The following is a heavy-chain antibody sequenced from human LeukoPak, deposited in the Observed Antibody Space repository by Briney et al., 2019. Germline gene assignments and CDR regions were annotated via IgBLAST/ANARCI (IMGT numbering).Heavy chain of an antibody. CDR3: AKDLYSSGWYSLLGDAFDI. V-gene: IGHV3-23*01. D-gene: IGHD6-19*01. Sequence: GGSLRLSCAASGFTFSSYGVSWVRQAPGKGLEWVSAISGSGGSTYYADSVKGRFTISRDNSKNTLYLQMNSLRAEDTAVYYCAKDLYSSGWYSLLGDAFDIWGQGTMVTVSS. CDR1: GFTFSSYG. J-gene: IGHJ3*02. CDR2: ISGSGGST.